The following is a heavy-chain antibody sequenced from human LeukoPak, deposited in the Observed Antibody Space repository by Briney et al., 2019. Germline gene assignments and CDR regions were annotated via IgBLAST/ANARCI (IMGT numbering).Heavy chain of an antibody. D-gene: IGHD3-10*01. J-gene: IGHJ4*02. CDR2: INWNSGSI. V-gene: IGHV3-9*01. CDR1: GFTFSSYV. CDR3: AKGTQRGNSGWGYFIDY. Sequence: GGSLRLSCAASGFTFSSYVMHWVRQAPGKGLEWVSGINWNSGSIDYADSVKGRFTISRDNAKNFLYVQMNNLRAEDTALYYCAKGTQRGNSGWGYFIDYWGQGTLVTVSS.